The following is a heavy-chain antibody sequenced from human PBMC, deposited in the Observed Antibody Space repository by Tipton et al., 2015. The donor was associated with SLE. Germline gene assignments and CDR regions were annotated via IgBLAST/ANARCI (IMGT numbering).Heavy chain of an antibody. CDR2: ISGSGAST. V-gene: IGHV3-23*01. J-gene: IGHJ4*01. Sequence: SLRLSCVASGFTFSNFGMSWVRQTPGKGLEWVSAISGSGASTYYADSVDGRFTISRDNSKDMVYLQMKSLRAEDTALYYCAKLDTAVRGPLHFDYWGHGSLVTVSS. CDR3: AKLDTAVRGPLHFDY. D-gene: IGHD3-10*01. CDR1: GFTFSNFG.